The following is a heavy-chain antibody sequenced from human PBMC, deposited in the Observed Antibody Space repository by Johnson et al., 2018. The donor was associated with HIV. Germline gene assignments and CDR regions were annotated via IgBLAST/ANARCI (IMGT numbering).Heavy chain of an antibody. CDR2: IGSTGDT. V-gene: IGHV3-13*04. Sequence: VQLVESGGGVVQPGRSLRLSCVGSGFTFSSYDMHWVRQATGKGLEWVSGIGSTGDTYYPGSVKGRFTISRQNAKNSLYLQMNSLRAGDTAVYYCARGFEVAAGWGAFDIWGQGTMVTVSS. CDR1: GFTFSSYD. J-gene: IGHJ3*02. CDR3: ARGFEVAAGWGAFDI. D-gene: IGHD6-13*01.